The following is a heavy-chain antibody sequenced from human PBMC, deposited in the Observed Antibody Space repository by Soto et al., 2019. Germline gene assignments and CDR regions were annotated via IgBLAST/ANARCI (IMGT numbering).Heavy chain of an antibody. CDR2: ISYDGSNK. Sequence: QVQLVESGGGVVQPGRSLRLSCAASGFTFSSYGMHWVRQAPGKGLEWVAVISYDGSNKYYADSVKGRFTISRDNSKNTLYLQMNSLRAEDTAVYYCACWGGYFDFDYWGQGTLVTVSS. CDR1: GFTFSSYG. D-gene: IGHD3-3*01. V-gene: IGHV3-30*03. J-gene: IGHJ4*02. CDR3: ACWGGYFDFDY.